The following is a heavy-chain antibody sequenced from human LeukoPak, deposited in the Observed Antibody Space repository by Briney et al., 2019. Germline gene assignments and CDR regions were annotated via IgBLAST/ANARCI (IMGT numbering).Heavy chain of an antibody. J-gene: IGHJ4*02. CDR2: IYTSGST. V-gene: IGHV4-61*02. D-gene: IGHD3-22*01. CDR1: GGSISSGSYY. Sequence: SETLTLTCTVSGGSISSGSYYWSWIRQPAGKGLEWIGRIYTSGSTNYNPSLKSRVTISVDTSKNQFSLKLSSVTAADTAVYYCARDPAYYYDSSGPYWGQGTLVTVSS. CDR3: ARDPAYYYDSSGPY.